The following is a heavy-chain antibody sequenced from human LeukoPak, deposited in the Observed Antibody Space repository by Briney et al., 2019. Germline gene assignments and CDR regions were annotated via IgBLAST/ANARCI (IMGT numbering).Heavy chain of an antibody. CDR3: AREGGGDQY. V-gene: IGHV3-21*01. D-gene: IGHD2-21*02. CDR1: GFTFSSYS. CDR2: INSSSSYI. J-gene: IGHJ4*02. Sequence: KTAGSLRLSCVASGFTFSSYSMNWVRQAPGKVLEWVSYINSSSSYIYYADSVKGRFTISRDNAKNSLYLQMTSLRAEDTAVYYCAREGGGDQYWGQGTLVTVSS.